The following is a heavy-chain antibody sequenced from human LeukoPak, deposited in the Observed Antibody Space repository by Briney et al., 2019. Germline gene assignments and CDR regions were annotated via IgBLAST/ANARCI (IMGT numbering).Heavy chain of an antibody. CDR3: EVTGVGYCSSTSCYGAFDI. CDR1: RYTFTSYY. D-gene: IGHD2-2*01. V-gene: IGHV1-46*01. CDR2: INPSGGST. Sequence: GASVKVSCKASRYTFTSYYMHWVRQAPGQGLEWMGIINPSGGSTSYAQKFQGRVTMTRDTSTSTVYMELSSLRSEDTAVYYCEVTGVGYCSSTSCYGAFDIWGQGTMVTVSS. J-gene: IGHJ3*02.